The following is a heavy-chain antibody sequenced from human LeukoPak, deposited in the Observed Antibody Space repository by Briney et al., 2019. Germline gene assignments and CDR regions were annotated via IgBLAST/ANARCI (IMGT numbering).Heavy chain of an antibody. CDR3: ASPLGGMSLFDY. CDR2: INPNSGGT. J-gene: IGHJ4*02. Sequence: ASVKVSCKASGYTFTGYYMHWVRQAPGQGLEWMGWINPNSGGTNYAQKFQGRVTLTRATSISTAYMELSRMRSDATAVYYCASPLGGMSLFDYWGQGTLVTVSS. V-gene: IGHV1-2*02. CDR1: GYTFTGYY. D-gene: IGHD5/OR15-5a*01.